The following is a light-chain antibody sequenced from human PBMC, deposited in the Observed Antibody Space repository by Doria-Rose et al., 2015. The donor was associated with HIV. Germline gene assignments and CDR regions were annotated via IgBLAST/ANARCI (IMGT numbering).Light chain of an antibody. V-gene: IGKV3-20*01. CDR3: HQYGTSWT. Sequence: TQSPGTLSLSPGERATLSCRASQGFSSTYLAWYQQKPGQAPSLLIYDGSTRATGVPDRFSASGSGTDFTLTINRLEPEDFALYYCHQYGTSWTFGQGTKVEI. CDR2: DGS. CDR1: QGFSSTY. J-gene: IGKJ1*01.